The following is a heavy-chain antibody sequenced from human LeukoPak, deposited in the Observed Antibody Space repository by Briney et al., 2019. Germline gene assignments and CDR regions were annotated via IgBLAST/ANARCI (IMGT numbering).Heavy chain of an antibody. CDR2: VHYSGST. CDR3: ARTEESGYNYGYFGYYYYMDV. J-gene: IGHJ6*03. D-gene: IGHD5-18*01. V-gene: IGHV4-59*01. CDR1: GGSISSYY. Sequence: SETLSLTCTVSGGSISSYYWSWLRQPPGKGLEWIGFVHYSGSTHYNPSLKSRVTISVDTYKNQVSLKLTSVTAADTAVYYCARTEESGYNYGYFGYYYYMDVWGKGTTVTVSS.